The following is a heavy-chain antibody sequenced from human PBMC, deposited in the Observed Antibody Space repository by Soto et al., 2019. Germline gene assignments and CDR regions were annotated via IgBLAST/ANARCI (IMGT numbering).Heavy chain of an antibody. D-gene: IGHD3-3*01. Sequence: SETLSLTCTVSGGSISSGGYYWSWIRQHPGKGQEWIGYIYYSGSTYYNPSLKSRVTISVDTSKNQFSLKLSSVTAADTAVYYCARDRGRVRFLEWPDAFDIWGQGTMVTVSS. CDR2: IYYSGST. J-gene: IGHJ3*02. CDR3: ARDRGRVRFLEWPDAFDI. CDR1: GGSISSGGYY. V-gene: IGHV4-31*03.